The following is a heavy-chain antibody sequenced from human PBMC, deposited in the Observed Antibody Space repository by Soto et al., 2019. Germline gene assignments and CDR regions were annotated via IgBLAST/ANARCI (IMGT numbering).Heavy chain of an antibody. D-gene: IGHD3-3*01. CDR1: GSSFTSSW. V-gene: IGHV5-51*01. Sequence: GESLKISCKGSGSSFTSSWIGWVRQMPGKGLEWMGIIYPGDSDTTYSPSFQGQVTISADKSISTAYLQWSSLKASDTAMYYCARHAPNDFWSGYVYYYGMDVWGQGTTVTVSS. CDR2: IYPGDSDT. CDR3: ARHAPNDFWSGYVYYYGMDV. J-gene: IGHJ6*02.